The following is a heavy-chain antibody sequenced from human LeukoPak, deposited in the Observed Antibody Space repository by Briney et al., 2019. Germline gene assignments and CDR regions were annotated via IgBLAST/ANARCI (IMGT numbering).Heavy chain of an antibody. CDR3: AREPLGYSYGYRSY. J-gene: IGHJ4*02. V-gene: IGHV1-69*04. CDR1: GGTFSSYT. Sequence: ASVKVSCKASGGTFSSYTISWVRQAPGQGLEWVGRIIPILGIANYAQKFQGRVTITADKSTSTAYMELSSLRSEDTAVYYCAREPLGYSYGYRSYWGQGTLVTVSS. CDR2: IIPILGIA. D-gene: IGHD5-18*01.